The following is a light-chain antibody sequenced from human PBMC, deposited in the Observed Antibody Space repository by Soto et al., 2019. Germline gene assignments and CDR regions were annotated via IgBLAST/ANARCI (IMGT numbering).Light chain of an antibody. CDR1: QTISSW. Sequence: DIQMSQSPSTLSGSVGDRVTITCRASQTISSWLAWYQQKPGKAPKLLIYKASTLKSGVPSRFSGSGSGTEFTLTISSLQPDDFATYYCQHYNIYSGAFGQGTKVDI. J-gene: IGKJ1*01. CDR3: QHYNIYSGA. CDR2: KAS. V-gene: IGKV1-5*03.